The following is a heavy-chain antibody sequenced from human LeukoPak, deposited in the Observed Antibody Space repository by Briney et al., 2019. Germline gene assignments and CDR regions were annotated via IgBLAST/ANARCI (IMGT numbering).Heavy chain of an antibody. Sequence: PGGSLRLSCAASGFIFSSYGMSWVRQAPGEGLEWVAGIGGSGGEIYYADSVKGRFTISRDNSKNTLSLHLTSLRVEDTAVYYCAKDEYFDWLLEEWGQGTLVTVSS. CDR3: AKDEYFDWLLEE. V-gene: IGHV3-23*01. D-gene: IGHD3-9*01. J-gene: IGHJ4*01. CDR2: IGGSGGEI. CDR1: GFIFSSYG.